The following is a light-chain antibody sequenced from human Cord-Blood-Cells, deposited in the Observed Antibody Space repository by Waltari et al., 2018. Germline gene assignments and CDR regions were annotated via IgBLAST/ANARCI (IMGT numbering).Light chain of an antibody. Sequence: QSALTQPASVSGSPGQSITISCTGTRSDVGGYNHVSWYQQHPGKAPKLMIYEVSNRPSGVSYRLAGSKSGNTASLTISGLQAEDAADYYCSSYTSSRTVVFGGGTKLTVL. CDR1: RSDVGGYNH. CDR3: SSYTSSRTVV. CDR2: EVS. J-gene: IGLJ2*01. V-gene: IGLV2-14*01.